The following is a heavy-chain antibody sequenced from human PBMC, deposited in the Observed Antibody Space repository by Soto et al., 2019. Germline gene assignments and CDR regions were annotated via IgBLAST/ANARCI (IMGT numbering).Heavy chain of an antibody. CDR2: IIPILGRA. CDR1: GGTFSSYT. J-gene: IGHJ4*02. V-gene: IGHV1-69*02. CDR3: ACCGTRLGYCSGGSCYGYFDY. Sequence: QVQLVQSGAEVKKPGSSVKVSCKASGGTFSSYTISWVRQAPGQGLEWMGRIIPILGRANYAQKFQGRVTITADKSTSISYREQRRLRPEDTAVDYCACCGTRLGYCSGGSCYGYFDYWCQGTLVTVSS. D-gene: IGHD2-15*01.